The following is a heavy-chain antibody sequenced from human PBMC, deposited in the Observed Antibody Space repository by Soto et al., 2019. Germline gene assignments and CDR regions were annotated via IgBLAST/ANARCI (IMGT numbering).Heavy chain of an antibody. D-gene: IGHD2-2*01. Sequence: PSETLSLTCTVSGGSISSYYWSWIRQPPGKGLEWIGYIYYSGSTNYNPSLKSRVTISVDTSKNQFSLKLSSVTAADTAVYYCARSARRIVVVPAAEFDPWGQGTLVTVSS. V-gene: IGHV4-59*01. CDR3: ARSARRIVVVPAAEFDP. J-gene: IGHJ5*02. CDR2: IYYSGST. CDR1: GGSISSYY.